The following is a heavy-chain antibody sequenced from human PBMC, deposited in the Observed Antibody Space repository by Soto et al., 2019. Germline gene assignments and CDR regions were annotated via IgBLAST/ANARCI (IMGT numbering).Heavy chain of an antibody. V-gene: IGHV4-59*01. CDR1: VGSISSSY. CDR3: STLRSYAASFHI. CDR2: IHYTGSP. J-gene: IGHJ3*02. D-gene: IGHD1-26*01. Sequence: SETLSLTGTVSVGSISSSYWSWIRQPPGKGLEWIGYIHYTGSPNYNPSLKSRVTISVDTSKNQFSLRLTSVTAADTAVYYCSTLRSYAASFHIWGQGTLVTVSS.